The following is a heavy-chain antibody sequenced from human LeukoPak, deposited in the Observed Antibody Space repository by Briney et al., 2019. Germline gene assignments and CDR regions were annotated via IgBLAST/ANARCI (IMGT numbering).Heavy chain of an antibody. J-gene: IGHJ5*02. Sequence: SETLSLTCTVSGGSISSYYWSWIRQPPGKGLEWIGYIYYTGSTNYNPSLKSRVTISVDTSKNQLSLKLTSVTPADTAVYYCARKAAAGIPPLYNWFDPWGQGTLVTVSA. V-gene: IGHV4-59*01. CDR3: ARKAAAGIPPLYNWFDP. CDR2: IYYTGST. D-gene: IGHD6-13*01. CDR1: GGSISSYY.